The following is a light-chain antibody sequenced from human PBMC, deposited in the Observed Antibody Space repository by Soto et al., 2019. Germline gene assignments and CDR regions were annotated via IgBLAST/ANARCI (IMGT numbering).Light chain of an antibody. V-gene: IGKV3-15*01. CDR2: GAS. Sequence: IVMTQSPATLSVSPGERVTFSCRASQGINRKLAWYQHKAGQAPRLLISGASTGATGIPARFSGSGSGTEVALTINSLQSEDSAVYYVQQSHTWPVTFGGGTKVVI. J-gene: IGKJ4*01. CDR1: QGINRK. CDR3: QQSHTWPVT.